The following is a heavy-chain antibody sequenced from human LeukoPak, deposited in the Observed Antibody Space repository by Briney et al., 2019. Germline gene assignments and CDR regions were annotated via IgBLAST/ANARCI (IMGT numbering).Heavy chain of an antibody. Sequence: PGGSLILSCAASGFSFSSYGMHWVRQAPGKGLEWVTFIRYDGNNKYYTDSVKGRFTISRDNSKNTLYLQMNSLRAEDTAVYYCATDFYNSGWYPTTFDYWGQGTLVTVSS. D-gene: IGHD6-19*01. V-gene: IGHV3-30*02. CDR2: IRYDGNNK. CDR3: ATDFYNSGWYPTTFDY. J-gene: IGHJ4*02. CDR1: GFSFSSYG.